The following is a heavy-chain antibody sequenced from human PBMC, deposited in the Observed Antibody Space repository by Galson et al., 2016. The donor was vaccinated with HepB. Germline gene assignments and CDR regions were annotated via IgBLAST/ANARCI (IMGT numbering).Heavy chain of an antibody. CDR3: ARGRKTFYYDSSGLGPFDR. CDR1: GFTFSSFA. CDR2: ISYDGSSK. V-gene: IGHV3-30-3*01. D-gene: IGHD3-22*01. Sequence: SLRLSCAASGFTFSSFAMHWVRQAPGKGLEWVALISYDGSSKYYADSVEGRFTISRDNSKNTLDLQMNSLRAEDTALYYCARGRKTFYYDSSGLGPFDRWGQGTLVTVSS. J-gene: IGHJ5*02.